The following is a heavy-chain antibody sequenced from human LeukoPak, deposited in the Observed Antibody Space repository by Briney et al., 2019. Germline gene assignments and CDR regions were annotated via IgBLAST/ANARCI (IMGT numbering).Heavy chain of an antibody. CDR3: ARDRSLLTYYYDSSGYYDAFDI. CDR2: ISEEGGRK. CDR1: GFPFSSYG. Sequence: PGWSLRLSCAASGFPFSSYGLHWVRQTPDRGLEWVAVISEEGGRKYHADSVTGRFTISRDNSDDTLYLQMNNLRIEDTAVYYCARDRSLLTYYYDSSGYYDAFDIWGQGTMVTVSS. V-gene: IGHV3-30*03. D-gene: IGHD3-22*01. J-gene: IGHJ3*02.